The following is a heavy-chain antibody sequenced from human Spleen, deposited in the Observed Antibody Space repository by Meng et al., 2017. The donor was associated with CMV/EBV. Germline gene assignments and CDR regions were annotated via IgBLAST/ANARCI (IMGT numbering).Heavy chain of an antibody. Sequence: TFSSFAFSWVRQAPGQGLEWMGDIIPMIRKTNYTQKFQGRLTITTDASTSTAYMELSSLRSEDTAVYYCARDRVTDYSNSNPFVDYWGQGTLVTVSS. CDR1: TFSSFA. J-gene: IGHJ4*02. CDR2: IIPMIRKT. CDR3: ARDRVTDYSNSNPFVDY. V-gene: IGHV1-69*05. D-gene: IGHD4-11*01.